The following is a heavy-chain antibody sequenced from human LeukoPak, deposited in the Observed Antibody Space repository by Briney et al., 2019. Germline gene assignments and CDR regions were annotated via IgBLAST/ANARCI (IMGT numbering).Heavy chain of an antibody. J-gene: IGHJ4*02. CDR3: ARVTGYMIEDYFDY. Sequence: SETLSLTCTVSGGSISRYYWSWIRQPPGKGLEWIGYIYYSGSINYNPSLKSRVTISVDTSKNQFSLRLSSVSAADTAVYYCARVTGYMIEDYFDYWGRGTLVTVSS. CDR1: GGSISRYY. D-gene: IGHD3-22*01. V-gene: IGHV4-59*01. CDR2: IYYSGSI.